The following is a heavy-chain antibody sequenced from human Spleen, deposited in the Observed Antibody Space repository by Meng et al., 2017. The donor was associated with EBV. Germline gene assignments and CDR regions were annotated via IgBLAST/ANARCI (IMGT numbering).Heavy chain of an antibody. Sequence: QVQLQQSGPGLVKPSXXLSLTXAISGDSVSSNSGAWHWIRQSPSRGLEWLGKTYYRSKWYNDYAVSVRSRVSINPDTSKNQFSLQLKSVTPEDTAVYYCARDRETGGFDPRGQGILVTVSS. CDR3: ARDRETGGFDP. V-gene: IGHV6-1*01. D-gene: IGHD1-14*01. J-gene: IGHJ5*02. CDR1: GDSVSSNSGA. CDR2: TYYRSKWYN.